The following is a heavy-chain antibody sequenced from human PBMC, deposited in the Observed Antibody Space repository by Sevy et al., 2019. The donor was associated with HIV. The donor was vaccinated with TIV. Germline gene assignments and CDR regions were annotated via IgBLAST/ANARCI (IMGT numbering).Heavy chain of an antibody. CDR3: AKEGYYDYIWGSYRWEYFDY. D-gene: IGHD3-16*02. CDR1: GFTFSSYG. V-gene: IGHV3-30*02. J-gene: IGHJ4*02. Sequence: GGSLRLSCAASGFTFSSYGMHWVRQAPGKGLEWVAFIRYDGSNKYYADSVKGRFTISRDNSKNTLYLKMNSLRAEDTAVYYCAKEGYYDYIWGSYRWEYFDYWGQGTLVTVSS. CDR2: IRYDGSNK.